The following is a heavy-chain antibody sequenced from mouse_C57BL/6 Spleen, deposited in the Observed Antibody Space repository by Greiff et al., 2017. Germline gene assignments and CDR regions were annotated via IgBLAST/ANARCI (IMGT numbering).Heavy chain of an antibody. CDR3: AGSVAPYYFDY. J-gene: IGHJ2*01. V-gene: IGHV1-4*01. Sequence: VMLVESGAELARPGASVKMSCKASGYTFTSYTMHWVKQRPGQGLEWIGYINPSSGYTKYNQKFKDKATLTADKSSSTAYMQLSSLTSEDSAVYYCAGSVAPYYFDYWGQGTTLTVSS. CDR2: INPSSGYT. D-gene: IGHD1-1*01. CDR1: GYTFTSYT.